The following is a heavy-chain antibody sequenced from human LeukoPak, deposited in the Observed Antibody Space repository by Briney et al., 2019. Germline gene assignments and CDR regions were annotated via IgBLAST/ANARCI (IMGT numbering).Heavy chain of an antibody. CDR1: GGSISSYY. J-gene: IGHJ4*02. CDR3: ASMARGVHDY. CDR2: IYYSGST. V-gene: IGHV4-59*08. Sequence: SETLSLTCTVPGGSISSYYWSWIRQPPGKGLEWIGYIYYSGSTNYNPSLKSRVTISVDTSKNQFSLKLSSVTAADTAVYYCASMARGVHDYWGQGTLVTVSS. D-gene: IGHD3-10*01.